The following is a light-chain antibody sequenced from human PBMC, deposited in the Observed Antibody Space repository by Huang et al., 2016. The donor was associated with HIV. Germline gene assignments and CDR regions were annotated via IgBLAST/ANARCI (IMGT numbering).Light chain of an antibody. J-gene: IGKJ2*01. CDR3: MQALQTPMFT. Sequence: DIVMTQFPLSLPVIPEEPASISCRSSQSLLHSNGYNYLDWYGQKPGQSPQLLIYLGSNRASGVPDRFSGSGSGTDFTLKISRVEAEDVGIYYCMQALQTPMFTFGQGTKLEIK. V-gene: IGKV2-28*01. CDR1: QSLLHSNGYNY. CDR2: LGS.